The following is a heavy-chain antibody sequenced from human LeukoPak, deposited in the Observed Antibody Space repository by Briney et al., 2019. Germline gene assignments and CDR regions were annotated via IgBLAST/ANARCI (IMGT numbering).Heavy chain of an antibody. J-gene: IGHJ3*02. CDR1: GFTFSSYA. CDR3: ARGGSYLSAFDI. Sequence: GGSLRLSCAASGFTFSSYAMSWGRQAPGKGLEGVSAISGSGGSTYYADSVKGRFTISRDNAKNTLYLQMNSLRAEDTAVYYCARGGSYLSAFDIWGQGTMVTVSS. V-gene: IGHV3-23*01. CDR2: ISGSGGST. D-gene: IGHD1-26*01.